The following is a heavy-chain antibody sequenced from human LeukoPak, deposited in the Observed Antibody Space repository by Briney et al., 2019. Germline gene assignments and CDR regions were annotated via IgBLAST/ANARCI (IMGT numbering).Heavy chain of an antibody. D-gene: IGHD3-10*01. Sequence: PGGSLRLSCAASGFTFDDYAMHWVRQAPGKGLEWVSLISWDGGSTYYADSVKGRFTISRDNSKNSLYLQMNSLRAEDTALYYCAKGSRYYYGSGSYYKNDAFDIWGQGTMVTVSS. CDR2: ISWDGGST. J-gene: IGHJ3*02. V-gene: IGHV3-43D*03. CDR3: AKGSRYYYGSGSYYKNDAFDI. CDR1: GFTFDDYA.